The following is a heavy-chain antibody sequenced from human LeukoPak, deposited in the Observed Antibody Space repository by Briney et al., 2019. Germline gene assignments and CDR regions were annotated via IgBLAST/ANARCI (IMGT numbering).Heavy chain of an antibody. D-gene: IGHD6-19*01. CDR2: INGGGGST. CDR1: GFTFSSYA. J-gene: IGHJ3*02. Sequence: GGSLRLSCAASGFTFSSYAMSWVRQAPGKGLEWVSSINGGGGSTYYADSVKGRFTISRDISKNTLYLQMNSLRAEDTAEYYCAKYQQWSPVKAFDIWGQGTMVTVSS. CDR3: AKYQQWSPVKAFDI. V-gene: IGHV3-23*01.